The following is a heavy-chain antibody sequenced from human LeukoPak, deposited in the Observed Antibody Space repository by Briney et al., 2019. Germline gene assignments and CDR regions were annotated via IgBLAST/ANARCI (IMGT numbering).Heavy chain of an antibody. Sequence: PSETLSLTCAVYGVSFSGYYWSWVRQSPGKGLEWVGEINDSGSTNYNPSLKSRVTISVDTSKNQFSLKLSSVTAADTAVYFCARGRRTAQTKNNWFDPWGQETLVTVSS. CDR3: ARGRRTAQTKNNWFDP. CDR2: INDSGST. D-gene: IGHD2-8*01. CDR1: GVSFSGYY. V-gene: IGHV4-34*01. J-gene: IGHJ5*02.